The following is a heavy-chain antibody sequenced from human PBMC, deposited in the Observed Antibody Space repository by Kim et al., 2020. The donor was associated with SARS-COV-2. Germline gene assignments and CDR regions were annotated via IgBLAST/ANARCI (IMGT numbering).Heavy chain of an antibody. V-gene: IGHV3-11*06. CDR2: ISSSSSYT. D-gene: IGHD3-10*01. CDR3: AREYYYGSGSYYYRHYYYYGMDV. CDR1: GFTFSDYY. J-gene: IGHJ6*02. Sequence: GGSLRLSCAASGFTFSDYYMSWIRQAPGKGLEWVSYISSSSSYTNYADSVKGRFTISRDNAKNSLYLQMNSLRAEDTAVYYCAREYYYGSGSYYYRHYYYYGMDVWGQGTTVTVSS.